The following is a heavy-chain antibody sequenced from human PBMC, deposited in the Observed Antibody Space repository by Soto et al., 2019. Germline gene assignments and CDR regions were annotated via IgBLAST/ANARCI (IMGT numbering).Heavy chain of an antibody. Sequence: GGSLRLSCTASGFTFGDYAMSWFRQAPGKGLEWVGFIRSKAYGGTTEYAASVKGRFTISRDDSKSIAYLQMNSLKTEDTAVYYCTRDGVEYCSSTSCLYGMDVWGQGTTVTVS. J-gene: IGHJ6*02. CDR2: IRSKAYGGTT. CDR3: TRDGVEYCSSTSCLYGMDV. V-gene: IGHV3-49*03. CDR1: GFTFGDYA. D-gene: IGHD2-2*01.